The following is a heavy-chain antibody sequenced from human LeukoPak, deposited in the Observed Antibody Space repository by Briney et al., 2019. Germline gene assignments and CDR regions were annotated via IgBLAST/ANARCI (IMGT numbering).Heavy chain of an antibody. V-gene: IGHV1-69*05. D-gene: IGHD4-17*01. CDR1: GGTFSSYA. CDR3: ARTNHDYGDFGY. CDR2: ITPIFGTA. Sequence: SVKVSCKASGGTFSSYAISWVRQAPGQGLEWMGRITPIFGTANYAQKFQGRVTITTDESTSTAYMELSSLRSEDTAVYYCARTNHDYGDFGYWGQGTLVTVSS. J-gene: IGHJ4*02.